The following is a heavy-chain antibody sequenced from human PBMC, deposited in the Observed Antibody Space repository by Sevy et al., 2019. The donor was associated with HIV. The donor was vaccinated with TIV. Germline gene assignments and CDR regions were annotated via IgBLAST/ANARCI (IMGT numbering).Heavy chain of an antibody. CDR1: GFTFSSYA. CDR3: AREGGGGSGRYAFDI. D-gene: IGHD3-10*01. CDR2: ISYDGTNK. V-gene: IGHV3-30-3*01. Sequence: GGSLRLSCAASGFTFSSYAMHWVRQAPGKGLEWVALISYDGTNKYYADSVKGRFTISRDNSKNTLYLQMNSRRAGDTAVYYCAREGGGGSGRYAFDIWGQGTMVTVSS. J-gene: IGHJ3*02.